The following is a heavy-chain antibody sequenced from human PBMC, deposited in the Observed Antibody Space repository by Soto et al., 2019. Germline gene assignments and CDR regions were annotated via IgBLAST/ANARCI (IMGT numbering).Heavy chain of an antibody. J-gene: IGHJ6*02. CDR2: IWYDGSNK. CDR1: GFTFSSYG. Sequence: QVQLVESGGGVVQPGRSLRLSCAASGFTFSSYGMHWVRQAPGKGLEWVAVIWYDGSNKYYADSVKGRFTISRDNSKNTLYLQMNSLRAEATAVYYCARDTPLYGMDVWGQGTTVTVSS. V-gene: IGHV3-33*01. CDR3: ARDTPLYGMDV.